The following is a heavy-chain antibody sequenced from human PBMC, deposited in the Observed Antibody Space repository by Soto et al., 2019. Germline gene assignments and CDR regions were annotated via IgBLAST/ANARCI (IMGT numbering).Heavy chain of an antibody. CDR2: INAGNGNT. D-gene: IGHD3-16*01. CDR3: ARSIRGGFALDY. V-gene: IGHV1-3*01. J-gene: IGHJ4*02. CDR1: GYTFTSYA. Sequence: ASVKVSCKASGYTFTSYAMHWVRQAPGQRLEWMGWINAGNGNTKYSQKFQGRVTITRDTPASTAYMELSSLRSEDTAVYYCARSIRGGFALDYWGQGTLVTVS.